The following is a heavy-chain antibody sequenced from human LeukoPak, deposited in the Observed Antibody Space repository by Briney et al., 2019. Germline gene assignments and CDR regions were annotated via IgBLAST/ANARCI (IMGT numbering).Heavy chain of an antibody. Sequence: PSETLSLTCTVSGGSISSYYWSWIRQPPGKGLEWIGYIYYSGSTNYNPSLKSRVTISVDTSKNQFSLKLSSVTAADTAVYYCARRFYGDLYFDYWGRGTLVTVSS. J-gene: IGHJ4*02. CDR1: GGSISSYY. D-gene: IGHD4-17*01. V-gene: IGHV4-59*08. CDR3: ARRFYGDLYFDY. CDR2: IYYSGST.